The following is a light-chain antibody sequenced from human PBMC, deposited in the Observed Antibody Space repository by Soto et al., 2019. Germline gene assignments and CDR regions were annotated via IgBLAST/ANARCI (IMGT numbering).Light chain of an antibody. CDR2: GAS. J-gene: IGKJ3*01. Sequence: DIVLTQSPGTLSLSPGERATLSCRASQIISSTYLGWYQQKPGQAPRLLIYGASSRATGIPDRFSGSGSGTDFTLTISRLEPEDLGTYYCLQVNDMPLTFGPGTRVDLK. V-gene: IGKV3-20*01. CDR1: QIISSTY. CDR3: LQVNDMPLT.